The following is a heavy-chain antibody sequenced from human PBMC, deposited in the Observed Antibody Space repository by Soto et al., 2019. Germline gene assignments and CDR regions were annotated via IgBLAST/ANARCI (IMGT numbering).Heavy chain of an antibody. CDR1: GGSISSSSYY. CDR2: IYYSGST. CDR3: ARQGRFLEWLLLNWFDP. J-gene: IGHJ5*02. D-gene: IGHD3-3*01. V-gene: IGHV4-39*01. Sequence: LSLTCTVSGGSISSSSYYWGWIRQPPGKGLEWIGSIYYSGSTYYNPSLKSRVTISVDTSKNQFSLKLSSVTAADTAVYYCARQGRFLEWLLLNWFDPWGQGTLVTVS.